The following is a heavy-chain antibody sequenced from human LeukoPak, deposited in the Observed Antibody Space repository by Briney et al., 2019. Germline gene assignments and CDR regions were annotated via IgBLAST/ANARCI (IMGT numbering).Heavy chain of an antibody. D-gene: IGHD3-22*01. CDR2: IIPIFGTA. Sequence: SVKVSCKVSGGTFSSYAISWVRQAPGQGLEWMGGIIPIFGTANYAQRFQGRVTITADESTSTAYMELSSLRSEDTAVYYCARGPYYYDSSGYYYMAFGAFDIWGQGTMVTVSS. V-gene: IGHV1-69*13. J-gene: IGHJ3*02. CDR3: ARGPYYYDSSGYYYMAFGAFDI. CDR1: GGTFSSYA.